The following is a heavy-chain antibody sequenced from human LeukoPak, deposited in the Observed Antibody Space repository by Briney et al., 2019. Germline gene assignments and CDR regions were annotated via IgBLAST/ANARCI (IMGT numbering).Heavy chain of an antibody. CDR3: AKDLLWWIY. J-gene: IGHJ4*02. D-gene: IGHD3-16*01. CDR2: IRASDGNT. CDR1: GFTVSSNY. V-gene: IGHV3-23*01. Sequence: GGSLRLSCAASGFTVSSNYMSWVRQAPGKGLEWVSGIRASDGNTYYADSVKGRFTISRDNSKNTLYLQMNSLRAEDTAVYYCAKDLLWWIYWGQGTLVTVSS.